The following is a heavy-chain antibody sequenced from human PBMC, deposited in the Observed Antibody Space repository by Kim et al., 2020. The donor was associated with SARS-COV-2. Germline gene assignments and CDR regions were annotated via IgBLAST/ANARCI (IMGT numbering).Heavy chain of an antibody. Sequence: ASVKVSCKASGYTFTSYAMNWVRQAPGQGLEWMGWINTNTGNPTYAQGFTGRFVFSVDTSVSTAYLQISSLKAEDTAVYYCASSGGDTAMATTFYYYYGMDVWGQGTTVTVSS. V-gene: IGHV7-4-1*02. J-gene: IGHJ6*02. CDR1: GYTFTSYA. D-gene: IGHD5-18*01. CDR3: ASSGGDTAMATTFYYYYGMDV. CDR2: INTNTGNP.